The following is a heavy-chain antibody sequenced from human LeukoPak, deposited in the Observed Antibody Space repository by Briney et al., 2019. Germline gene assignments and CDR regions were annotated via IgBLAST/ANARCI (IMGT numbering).Heavy chain of an antibody. CDR3: SRENGAFSLFGY. V-gene: IGHV4-4*02. Sequence: PSETLSLTCGVSGGSITSTNWWSWCRQPPGQGLEWIGEVSLSGLTNYNPSLSSRVIMALETSKNHLSLNLTSVTGGDTAVYYCSRENGAFSLFGYWGEGTLVSVPS. J-gene: IGHJ4*02. D-gene: IGHD2-8*01. CDR1: GGSITSTNW. CDR2: VSLSGLT.